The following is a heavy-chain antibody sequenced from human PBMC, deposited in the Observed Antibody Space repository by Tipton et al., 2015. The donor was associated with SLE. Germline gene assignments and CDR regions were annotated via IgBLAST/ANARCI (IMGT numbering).Heavy chain of an antibody. CDR1: GFTFSSYE. CDR2: ISSSGSTI. CDR3: ARTVPNYYDSSGDY. V-gene: IGHV3-48*03. D-gene: IGHD3-22*01. J-gene: IGHJ4*02. Sequence: SLRLSCAASGFTFSSYEMNWVRQAPGKGLEWVSYISSSGSTIYYADSVKGRFTISRDNAKNSLYLQMNSLRAEDTAVYYCARTVPNYYDSSGDYWGQGTLVTVSS.